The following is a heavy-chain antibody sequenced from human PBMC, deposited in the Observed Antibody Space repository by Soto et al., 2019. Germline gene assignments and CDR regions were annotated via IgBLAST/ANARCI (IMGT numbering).Heavy chain of an antibody. J-gene: IGHJ6*02. CDR2: IYYTGNT. Sequence: PSETLSLTCTVSGGSISSTSSYYWGWIRQPPGKGLEWIGSIYYTGNTYYNPSLKSRVTISVDTSKNQFSLKLSSVTAADTAVYYCVRQTGTSNQYYGLDVWGQRTTVTVSS. CDR3: VRQTGTSNQYYGLDV. V-gene: IGHV4-39*01. D-gene: IGHD1-1*01. CDR1: GGSISSTSSYY.